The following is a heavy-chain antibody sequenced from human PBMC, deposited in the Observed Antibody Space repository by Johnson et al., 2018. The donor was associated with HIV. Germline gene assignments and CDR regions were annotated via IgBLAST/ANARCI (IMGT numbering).Heavy chain of an antibody. CDR3: ARDWNEYSSSDGAFDI. V-gene: IGHV3-66*01. J-gene: IGHJ3*02. D-gene: IGHD6-6*01. CDR1: GFTVSSNY. CDR2: LYSGGST. Sequence: VQLVESGGGLVQPGGSLRLSCAASGFTVSSNYMSWVRQAPGKGLEWVTVLYSGGSTYYADSVKGRFTISRDNSKNTLYLQMNSLRAEDTAVYYCARDWNEYSSSDGAFDIWGQGTMVTVSS.